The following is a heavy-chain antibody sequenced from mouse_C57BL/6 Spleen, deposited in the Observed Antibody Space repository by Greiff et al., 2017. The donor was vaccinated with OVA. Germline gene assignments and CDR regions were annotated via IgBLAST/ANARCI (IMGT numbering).Heavy chain of an antibody. Sequence: VKLQESGAELVRPGASVKLSCKASGYTFTDYYMNWVNQRPGQGLEWIASINPGSGNTYYNEKFKGKATLTAEKSSSTADMQLSSLTSEDSADYYCARKNCACGSLDYWGQGTTVTVSS. CDR3: ARKNCACGSLDY. CDR2: INPGSGNT. CDR1: GYTFTDYY. V-gene: IGHV1-76*01. D-gene: IGHD4-1*01. J-gene: IGHJ4*01.